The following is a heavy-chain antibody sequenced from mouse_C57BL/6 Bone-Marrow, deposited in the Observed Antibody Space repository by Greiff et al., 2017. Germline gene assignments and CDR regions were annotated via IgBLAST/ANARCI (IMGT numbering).Heavy chain of an antibody. D-gene: IGHD6-1*01. CDR2: ISNGGGST. V-gene: IGHV5-12*01. CDR3: ARWRGSAFAY. J-gene: IGHJ3*01. CDR1: GFTFSDYY. Sequence: EVKLVESGGGLVQPGGSLKLSCAASGFTFSDYYMYWVRQTPEKGLEWVAYISNGGGSTNYPDNVKGRFTITRDNANNTLYLQMSRLKSEDTAMYYCARWRGSAFAYWGQGTLVTVSA.